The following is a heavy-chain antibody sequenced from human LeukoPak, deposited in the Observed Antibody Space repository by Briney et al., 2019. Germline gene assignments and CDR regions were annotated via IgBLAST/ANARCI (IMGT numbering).Heavy chain of an antibody. V-gene: IGHV1-18*01. CDR3: ARGPSTVATRQDY. CDR2: ISAYNGNT. Sequence: ASVKVFCKASGYTFTNYGINWVRQAPGQGLEWMGWISAYNGNTNFAQKFQGRVTLTTDTSTSTAYTELRSLRSDDTAVYYCARGPSTVATRQDYWGQGTLVTVSS. CDR1: GYTFTNYG. D-gene: IGHD6-6*01. J-gene: IGHJ4*02.